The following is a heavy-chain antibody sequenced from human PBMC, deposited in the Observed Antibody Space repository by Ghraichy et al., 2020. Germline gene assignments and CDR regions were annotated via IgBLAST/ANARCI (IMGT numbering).Heavy chain of an antibody. Sequence: SETLSLTCTVSGGSVSSGSYYWSWIRQPPGKGLEWIGYIYYSGSTNYKPSLKSRFTISVDTSKNQFSLKLSSVTAADTAVYYCARETKLVRSYYGMDVWGQGTMVTVSS. CDR2: IYYSGST. V-gene: IGHV4-61*01. D-gene: IGHD6-13*01. CDR3: ARETKLVRSYYGMDV. CDR1: GGSVSSGSYY. J-gene: IGHJ6*02.